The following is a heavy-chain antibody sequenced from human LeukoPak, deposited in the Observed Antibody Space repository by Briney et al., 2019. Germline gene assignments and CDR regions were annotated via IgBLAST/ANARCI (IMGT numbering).Heavy chain of an antibody. CDR3: ASCNSNGYYFHY. D-gene: IGHD2/OR15-2a*01. CDR1: GGSVSTGGYS. CDR2: IYHTGST. Sequence: SSETLSLTCAVSGGSVSTGGYSWTWIRQPPGKGLEWIGYIYHTGSTYYNPSLKSRVTISVDGSKNQFSLKLSSVTAADTAVYYCASCNSNGYYFHYWGQGTLVTVSS. V-gene: IGHV4-30-2*01. J-gene: IGHJ4*02.